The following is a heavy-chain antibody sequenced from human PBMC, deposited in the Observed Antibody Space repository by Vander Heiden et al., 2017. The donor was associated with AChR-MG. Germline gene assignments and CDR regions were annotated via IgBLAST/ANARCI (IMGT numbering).Heavy chain of an antibody. V-gene: IGHV4-34*01. CDR3: ARANSSWPYFDY. CDR1: GGSLSGYY. D-gene: IGHD6-13*01. Sequence: QVQLQPWGAGLLKPSETLSLTCAVYGGSLSGYYWSWIPQPPGKGLEWIGEINHSGSTNYNPSLKSRVTISVDTSKNQFSLKLSAVTAADTAVYYCARANSSWPYFDYWGQGTLVTVSS. J-gene: IGHJ4*02. CDR2: INHSGST.